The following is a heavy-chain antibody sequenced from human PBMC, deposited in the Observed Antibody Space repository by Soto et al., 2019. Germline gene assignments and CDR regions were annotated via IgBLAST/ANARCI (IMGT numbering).Heavy chain of an antibody. Sequence: EVRLVEAGGGLMQPGGSLRLSCAGSGFTVSRSYMNWVRQAPGKGLEWRSIIYSGGSTKYADSVKDRFTISRDTSKNTVYLHMDRLRAEDTAVYYCARDSPEYGTGSPLESWGQGTLVTVSS. V-gene: IGHV3-53*01. CDR3: ARDSPEYGTGSPLES. CDR2: IYSGGST. J-gene: IGHJ4*02. D-gene: IGHD3-10*01. CDR1: GFTVSRSY.